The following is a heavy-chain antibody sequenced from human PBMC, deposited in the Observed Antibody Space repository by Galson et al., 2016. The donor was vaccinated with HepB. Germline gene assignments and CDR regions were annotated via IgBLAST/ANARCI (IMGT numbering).Heavy chain of an antibody. CDR1: GGSISSDF. V-gene: IGHV4-59*08. D-gene: IGHD6-25*01. Sequence: LSLTCTVSGGSISSDFWSWIRQPPGKGLEWIGYIYYTGSTNYNPSLKSRVTISVDTSEKQFSLNLNSVTAADTAVYYCPRKHSSDWYFDYWGQGALVTVSS. J-gene: IGHJ4*02. CDR3: PRKHSSDWYFDY. CDR2: IYYTGST.